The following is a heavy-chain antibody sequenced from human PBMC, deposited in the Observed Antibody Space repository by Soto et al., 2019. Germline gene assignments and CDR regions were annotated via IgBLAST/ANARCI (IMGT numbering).Heavy chain of an antibody. CDR1: GGTFSSYA. D-gene: IGHD6-19*01. CDR2: IIPIFGTA. J-gene: IGHJ4*02. V-gene: IGHV1-69*01. CDR3: ARDAIAVAGPYYFDY. Sequence: QVQLVQSGAEVKKPGSSVKVSCKASGGTFSSYAISWVRQAPGQGLEWMGGIIPIFGTANYAQKFQGRVTITADESTSTAYRELSSLRSEDTAVYYCARDAIAVAGPYYFDYWGQGTLVTVSS.